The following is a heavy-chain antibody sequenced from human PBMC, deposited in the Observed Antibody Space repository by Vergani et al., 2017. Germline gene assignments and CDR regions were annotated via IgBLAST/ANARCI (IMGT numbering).Heavy chain of an antibody. CDR3: ARDRTWDTIFGVENYYYYGMDV. CDR1: GGSFSGYY. Sequence: QVQLQESGPGLVKPSETLSLTCAVYGGSFSGYYWSWIRQPPGKGLEWIGEINHSGSTNYNPSLKSRVTISVDTSKNQFSLKLSSVTAADTAVYYCARDRTWDTIFGVENYYYYGMDVWGQGTTVTVSS. V-gene: IGHV4-34*01. CDR2: INHSGST. J-gene: IGHJ6*02. D-gene: IGHD3-3*01.